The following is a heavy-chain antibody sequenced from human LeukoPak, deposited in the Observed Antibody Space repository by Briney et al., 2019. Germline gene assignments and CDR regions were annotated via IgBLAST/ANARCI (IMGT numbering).Heavy chain of an antibody. CDR1: GFTVSSNY. D-gene: IGHD3-22*01. CDR2: IYSGGST. Sequence: GGSLRLSCAASGFTVSSNYMSWVRQAPGKGLEWVSVIYSGGSTYYADSVKGRFTISRDNSKNTLYLQMNSLRAEDTAVYYCARDLLFYDSSGYSHDYWGQGTLVTVSS. V-gene: IGHV3-66*01. CDR3: ARDLLFYDSSGYSHDY. J-gene: IGHJ4*02.